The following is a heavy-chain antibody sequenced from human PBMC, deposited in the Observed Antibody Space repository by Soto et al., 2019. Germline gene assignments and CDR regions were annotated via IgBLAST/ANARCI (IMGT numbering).Heavy chain of an antibody. CDR3: AEAGSSFWTHGYFGS. J-gene: IGHJ4*02. Sequence: GDYLKISCKASGYNFTNYWIGWVRHMPGKGPEWMAIVYPGVSNTRSSPSLQAQVIISADKSITTAYLQLRSLASSDTAMYYCAEAGSSFWTHGYFGSWGQGTLVTVSS. V-gene: IGHV5-51*01. CDR2: VYPGVSNT. D-gene: IGHD6-6*01. CDR1: GYNFTNYW.